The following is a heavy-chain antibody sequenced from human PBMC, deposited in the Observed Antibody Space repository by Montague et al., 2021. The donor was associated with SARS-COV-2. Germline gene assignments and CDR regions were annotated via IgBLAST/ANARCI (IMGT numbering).Heavy chain of an antibody. CDR3: ARFRYYGSGTILGMDV. D-gene: IGHD3-10*01. CDR1: GVSFSAYY. J-gene: IGHJ6*02. V-gene: IGHV4-34*01. Sequence: SETLSLTCAVSGVSFSAYYWSSIRQPPGKGLEWIGELNHSGSTNYNTSLKSRVTISVDTSKNQFSLKLCTVTAADTAVYYCARFRYYGSGTILGMDVWGQGTTVTVSS. CDR2: LNHSGST.